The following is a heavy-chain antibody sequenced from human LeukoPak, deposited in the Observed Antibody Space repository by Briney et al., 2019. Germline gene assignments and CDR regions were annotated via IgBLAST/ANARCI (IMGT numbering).Heavy chain of an antibody. V-gene: IGHV1-46*02. Sequence: ASVKVSCKASGGAFNTHVIHWVRQAPGQGLEWMGIINPSGGSTSYAQKFQGRVTMTRDTSTSTVYMELSSLRSEDTAVYYCARVSSGSGYYKSGGDYWGQGTLVTVSS. CDR2: INPSGGST. D-gene: IGHD3-22*01. CDR1: GGAFNTHV. CDR3: ARVSSGSGYYKSGGDY. J-gene: IGHJ4*02.